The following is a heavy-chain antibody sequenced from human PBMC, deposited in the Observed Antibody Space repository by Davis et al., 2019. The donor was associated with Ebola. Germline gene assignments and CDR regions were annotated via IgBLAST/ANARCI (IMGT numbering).Heavy chain of an antibody. D-gene: IGHD3-3*01. Sequence: SETLSLTCAVSGGSISSGGYSWSWIRQPPGKGLEWIGYIYHSGSTYYNPSLKSRVTISVDRSKNQFSLKLSSVTAADTAVYYCARGDYDFWSGLGMDVWGQGTTVTVS. CDR2: IYHSGST. V-gene: IGHV4-30-2*01. J-gene: IGHJ6*02. CDR3: ARGDYDFWSGLGMDV. CDR1: GGSISSGGYS.